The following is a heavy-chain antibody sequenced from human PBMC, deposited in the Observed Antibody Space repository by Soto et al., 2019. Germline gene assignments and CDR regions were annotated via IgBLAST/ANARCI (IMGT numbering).Heavy chain of an antibody. J-gene: IGHJ5*02. D-gene: IGHD6-6*01. CDR1: GGTFSSYA. CDR2: IIPIFGTA. V-gene: IGHV1-69*06. Sequence: SVKVSCKASGGTFSSYAISWVRQAPGQGLEWMGGIIPIFGTANYAQKFQGRVTITADKSTSTAYMELSSLRSEDTAVYYCAISSPKARIAARPKDNWFDPWGQGTLVTVSS. CDR3: AISSPKARIAARPKDNWFDP.